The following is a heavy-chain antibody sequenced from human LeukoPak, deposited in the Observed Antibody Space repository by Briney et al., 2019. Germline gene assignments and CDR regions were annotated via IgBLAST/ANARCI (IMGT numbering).Heavy chain of an antibody. Sequence: PGRSLRLSCAASGFTFSSYGMHWVRQAPGKGLEWVAVISHDGSNKYYADSVKGQFTISRDNSKNTLYLQMNSLRAEDTAVYYCAKGGSSWVFDYWGQGTLVTVSS. D-gene: IGHD6-13*01. CDR1: GFTFSSYG. J-gene: IGHJ4*02. V-gene: IGHV3-30*18. CDR2: ISHDGSNK. CDR3: AKGGSSWVFDY.